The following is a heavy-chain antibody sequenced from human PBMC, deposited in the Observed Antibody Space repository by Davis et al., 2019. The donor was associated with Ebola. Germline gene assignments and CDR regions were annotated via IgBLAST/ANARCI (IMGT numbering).Heavy chain of an antibody. D-gene: IGHD5-18*01. J-gene: IGHJ4*02. CDR2: ITNGGGTT. CDR1: GFTFSSFA. CDR3: ANADTAMVSGDF. Sequence: GESLKISCAASGFTFSSFAMTWVRQAPGKGLEWVSTITNGGGTTYYAYPVKGRFTISRDNFKNMLYLQMNSLRVEDTAVYFCANADTAMVSGDFWGQGARVSVSA. V-gene: IGHV3-23*01.